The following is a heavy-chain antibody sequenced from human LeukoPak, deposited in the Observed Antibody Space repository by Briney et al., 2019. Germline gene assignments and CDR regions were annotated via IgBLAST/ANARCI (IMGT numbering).Heavy chain of an antibody. CDR3: ASGGAPAGY. J-gene: IGHJ4*02. D-gene: IGHD6-25*01. Sequence: GGSLRLSCAASGFTFSSYAMSWVRQAPGKGLGWVSSISNSSGSTYYADSVKGRFTISRDNSKNTLYLQMNSLRAEDTAVYYCASGGAPAGYWGQGTLVIVSS. CDR2: ISNSSGST. V-gene: IGHV3-23*01. CDR1: GFTFSSYA.